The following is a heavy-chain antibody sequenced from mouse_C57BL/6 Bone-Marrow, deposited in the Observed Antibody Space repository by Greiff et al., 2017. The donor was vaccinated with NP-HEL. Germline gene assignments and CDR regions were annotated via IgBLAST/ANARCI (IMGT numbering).Heavy chain of an antibody. V-gene: IGHV5-12*01. J-gene: IGHJ2*01. CDR1: GFTFSDYY. CDR3: ARRYYGIFDY. D-gene: IGHD2-1*01. CDR2: ISNGGGST. Sequence: EVQLQESGGGLVQPGGSLKLSCAASGFTFSDYYMYWVRQTPEKRLEWVAYISNGGGSTYYPDTVKGRFTISRDNAKNTLYLQMSRLKSEYTAMYYCARRYYGIFDYWGQGTTLTVSS.